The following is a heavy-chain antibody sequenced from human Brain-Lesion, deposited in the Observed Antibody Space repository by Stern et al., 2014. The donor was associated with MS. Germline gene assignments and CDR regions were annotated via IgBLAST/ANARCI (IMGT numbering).Heavy chain of an antibody. CDR1: GDSVSSNSAA. CDR3: AKGYNWFDS. J-gene: IGHJ5*01. CDR2: TYYRSKWYY. V-gene: IGHV6-1*01. Sequence: QVQLGQSGPGLMKPSQTLALTCAISGDSVSSNSAAWNWIRQSPSRGLEWLGRTYYRSKWYYQYAESVKSRITINADTSTNQFSLQLNSVTPEDTAVYLCAKGYNWFDSWGQGTVFTVS.